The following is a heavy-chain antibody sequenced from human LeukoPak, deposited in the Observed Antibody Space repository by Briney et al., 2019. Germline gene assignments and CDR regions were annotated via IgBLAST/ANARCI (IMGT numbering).Heavy chain of an antibody. Sequence: SETLSLTCAVYGGSFSGYYWSWIRQPPGKGLEWIGEINHSGSTNYNPSLKSRVTISVNTSKNQFSLKLSSVTAADTAMYYCARGQTKWFGEPYRRKRYNWFDPWGQGTLVTVSS. D-gene: IGHD3-10*01. CDR1: GGSFSGYY. CDR2: INHSGST. V-gene: IGHV4-34*01. J-gene: IGHJ5*02. CDR3: ARGQTKWFGEPYRRKRYNWFDP.